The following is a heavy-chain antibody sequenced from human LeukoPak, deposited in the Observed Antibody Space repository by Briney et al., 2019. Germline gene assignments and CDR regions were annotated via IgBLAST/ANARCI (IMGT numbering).Heavy chain of an antibody. V-gene: IGHV3-48*03. Sequence: GGSLRLSCAASGFTFSNYEMNWVRQAPGKGLEWLSYISGSGSTIDYADSVKGRFTISRDNAKNSLYLQMNSLRAEDTAVYYCAGIIAVAGFNYWGQGVLVTVSS. CDR1: GFTFSNYE. CDR2: ISGSGSTI. J-gene: IGHJ4*02. D-gene: IGHD6-19*01. CDR3: AGIIAVAGFNY.